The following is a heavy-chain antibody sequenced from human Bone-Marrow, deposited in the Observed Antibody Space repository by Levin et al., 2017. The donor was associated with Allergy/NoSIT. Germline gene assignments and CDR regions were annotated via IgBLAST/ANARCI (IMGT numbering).Heavy chain of an antibody. CDR1: GSTIGDYG. V-gene: IGHV3-49*04. J-gene: IGHJ4*02. Sequence: AGGSLRLSCTTSGSTIGDYGMNWVRQAPGKGLEWVGFVRSKANGGTTEYAASVKGRFTISRDDSNGIAYLQMNSLEAEDTAVYYCSRWTGGASYAYYWGQGTLVTVSS. D-gene: IGHD5-18*01. CDR2: VRSKANGGTT. CDR3: SRWTGGASYAYY.